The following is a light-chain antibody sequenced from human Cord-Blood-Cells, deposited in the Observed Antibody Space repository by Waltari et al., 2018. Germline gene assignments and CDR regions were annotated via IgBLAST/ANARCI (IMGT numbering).Light chain of an antibody. CDR1: LPGDKY. CDR3: QAWDSSTVV. V-gene: IGLV3-1*01. Sequence: SYELTQPPSVAMSPGQTRSINCSGDLPGDKYACWYQQKPGQSPVLVIYQDSKRPSGIPERFSGSNSGNTATLTISGTQAMDEADYYCQAWDSSTVVFGGGTKLTVL. CDR2: QDS. J-gene: IGLJ2*01.